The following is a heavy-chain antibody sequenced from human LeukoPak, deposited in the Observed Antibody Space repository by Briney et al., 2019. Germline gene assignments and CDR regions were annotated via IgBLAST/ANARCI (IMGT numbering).Heavy chain of an antibody. D-gene: IGHD3-9*01. CDR3: ARDKDDILTGPYPSSRDDAFDI. CDR2: INPSGGST. Sequence: GASVKVSCKASGYTFTGYYMHWVRQAPGQGLEWMGIINPSGGSTSYAQKFQGRVTMTRDMSISTAYMELRRLRSDDTAVYYCARDKDDILTGPYPSSRDDAFDIWGQGTMVTVSS. CDR1: GYTFTGYY. J-gene: IGHJ3*02. V-gene: IGHV1-46*01.